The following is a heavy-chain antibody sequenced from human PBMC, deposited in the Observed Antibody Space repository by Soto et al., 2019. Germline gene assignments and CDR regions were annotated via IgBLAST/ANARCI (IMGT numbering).Heavy chain of an antibody. J-gene: IGHJ6*02. CDR1: GYTFTSYY. CDR3: ARSRTHYDSSGSYGMDV. Sequence: ASVKVSCKASGYTFTSYYMHWVRQAPGQGLGWMGIINPSGGSTSYAQKFQGRVTMTRDTSTSTVYMELSSLRSEDTAVYYCARSRTHYDSSGSYGMDVWGQGTTVTVSS. D-gene: IGHD3-22*01. CDR2: INPSGGST. V-gene: IGHV1-46*01.